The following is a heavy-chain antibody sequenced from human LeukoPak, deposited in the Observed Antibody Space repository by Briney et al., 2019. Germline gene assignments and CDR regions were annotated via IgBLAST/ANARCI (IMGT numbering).Heavy chain of an antibody. D-gene: IGHD6-19*01. Sequence: SETLSLTCAVYGGSFSGYYWSWIRQPPGKGLEWIGEINHSGSTNYDPSLKSRVTISVDTSKNQFPLKLSSVTAADTAVYYCARVGAIIAVAGTLDYWGQGTLVTVSS. CDR3: ARVGAIIAVAGTLDY. CDR1: GGSFSGYY. J-gene: IGHJ4*02. CDR2: INHSGST. V-gene: IGHV4-34*01.